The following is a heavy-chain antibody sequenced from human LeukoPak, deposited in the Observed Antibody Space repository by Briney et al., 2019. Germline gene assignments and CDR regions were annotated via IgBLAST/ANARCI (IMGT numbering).Heavy chain of an antibody. D-gene: IGHD2-15*01. Sequence: ASETLSLTCTVSGGSISSYYWSWIRQPPGKGLEWIGYIYYSGSTNYNPSLKSRVTISVDTSKNQFSLKLSSVTAADTAVYYCARARIAYDAFDIWGQGTMVTVSS. V-gene: IGHV4-59*01. CDR2: IYYSGST. CDR1: GGSISSYY. CDR3: ARARIAYDAFDI. J-gene: IGHJ3*02.